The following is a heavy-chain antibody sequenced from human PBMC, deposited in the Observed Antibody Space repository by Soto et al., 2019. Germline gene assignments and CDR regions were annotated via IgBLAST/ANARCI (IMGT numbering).Heavy chain of an antibody. D-gene: IGHD3-9*01. Sequence: PSETLXLTCTVSGGSVSGCSYFWSWVRQPQGKGLEWIGYFYYSGSTKYNPSLKSRVTILEDTSKNQFSLKLSSVTAADTAVYYCARAYYDILTGSYYFXYWGQGTLVXVSS. J-gene: IGHJ4*02. CDR2: FYYSGST. CDR3: ARAYYDILTGSYYFXY. CDR1: GGSVSGCSYF. V-gene: IGHV4-61*01.